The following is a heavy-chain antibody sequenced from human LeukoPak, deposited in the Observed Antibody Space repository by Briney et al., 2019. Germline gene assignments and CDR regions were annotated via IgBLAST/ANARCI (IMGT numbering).Heavy chain of an antibody. J-gene: IGHJ6*03. Sequence: KPSETLSLTCAVYGGSFSGYYWSWIRQPPGKGLEWIGYIYYSGSTNYNPSLKSRVTISVDTSKNQFSLKLSSVTAADTAVYYCARGFITIFGSLYYMDVWGKGTTVTVSS. CDR3: ARGFITIFGSLYYMDV. V-gene: IGHV4-59*01. CDR2: IYYSGST. D-gene: IGHD3-3*01. CDR1: GGSFSGYY.